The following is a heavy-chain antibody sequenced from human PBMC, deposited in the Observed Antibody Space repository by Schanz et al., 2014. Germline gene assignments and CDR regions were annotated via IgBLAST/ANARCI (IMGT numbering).Heavy chain of an antibody. Sequence: QVQLVQSGAEVKKPGASVKVSCKASGYTFTNYGITWVRQAPGQGLEWMGWISPYNGNTNYAQKLQGRVTMTTDTSASTAYMELRSLRPDDTAVYYCLRANPTQHVVLPDALRYWGQGTLVSVSS. J-gene: IGHJ4*02. V-gene: IGHV1-18*04. D-gene: IGHD2-2*01. CDR2: ISPYNGNT. CDR3: LRANPTQHVVLPDALRY. CDR1: GYTFTNYG.